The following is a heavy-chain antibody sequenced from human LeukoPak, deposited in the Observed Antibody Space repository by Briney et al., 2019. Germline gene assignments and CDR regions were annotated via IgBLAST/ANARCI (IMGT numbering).Heavy chain of an antibody. CDR2: INHSGST. V-gene: IGHV4-34*01. CDR3: ARGLNVGYCSGGSCYSDY. D-gene: IGHD2-15*01. CDR1: GDSFSGYY. J-gene: IGHJ4*02. Sequence: SETLSLTCAVYGDSFSGYYWSWIRQPRGKGLVCIGEINHSGSTNYNPSLKSRVTISVDTSKNQLSLKLSSVTAADTAVYHCARGLNVGYCSGGSCYSDYWGQGTLVTVSS.